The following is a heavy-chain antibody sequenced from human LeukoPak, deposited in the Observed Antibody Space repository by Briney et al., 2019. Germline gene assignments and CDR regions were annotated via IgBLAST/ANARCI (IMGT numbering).Heavy chain of an antibody. V-gene: IGHV3-23*01. J-gene: IGHJ4*02. CDR3: AKGVNYFVLEY. Sequence: GGSLILSCAASGFTFSTYAMSWVRQAPGKRLEWVSALSPSGGITYYEDSVKGRFTISRDNSKNTLYLQMNSLRAEDTAVYYCAKGVNYFVLEYWGQGTLVTISS. D-gene: IGHD3-10*02. CDR2: LSPSGGIT. CDR1: GFTFSTYA.